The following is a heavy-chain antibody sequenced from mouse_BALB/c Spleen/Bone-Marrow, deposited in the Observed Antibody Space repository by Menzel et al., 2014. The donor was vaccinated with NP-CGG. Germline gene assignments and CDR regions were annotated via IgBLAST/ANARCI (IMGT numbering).Heavy chain of an antibody. D-gene: IGHD2-4*01. CDR3: ARYLIFYDYDEAMDY. V-gene: IGHV14-3*02. Sequence: VQLKQSGAELAKPGASVKLSCTASGFNIKDTYMHWVKQRPEQGLEWIGRIDPANGDTKYDPKFQGKATITADTSSNTAYLQLSSLTSEDTAVYYCARYLIFYDYDEAMDYWGQGTSVTVSS. J-gene: IGHJ4*01. CDR2: IDPANGDT. CDR1: GFNIKDTY.